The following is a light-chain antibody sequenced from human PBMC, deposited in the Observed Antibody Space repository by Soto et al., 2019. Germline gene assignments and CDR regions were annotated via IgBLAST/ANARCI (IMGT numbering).Light chain of an antibody. V-gene: IGLV2-14*01. CDR3: NSYTSRGTQV. CDR1: SGDVGVYDY. CDR2: EVS. J-gene: IGLJ1*01. Sequence: QSALTQPASVSGSPGQSITISCTGTSGDVGVYDYVSWYQQSPGKAPKLIIYEVSKRPSGVTNRFAGSKSDNTASLTISGRQAEDEADYYGNSYTSRGTQVCGTGTKVTVL.